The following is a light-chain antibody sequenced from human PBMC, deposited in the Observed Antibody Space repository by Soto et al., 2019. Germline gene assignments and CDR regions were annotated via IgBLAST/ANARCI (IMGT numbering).Light chain of an antibody. Sequence: QLVLTQSPSASASLGASVKLTCTLDSGHSNYAIAWHQQQPGKGPRYLMKLNSDGSHNKGDGNPDRFSGSSSGAERSLIISSLQSEDEADYYCQTWGTGIPFGGGTKVTVL. CDR1: SGHSNYA. CDR2: LNSDGSH. J-gene: IGLJ2*01. CDR3: QTWGTGIP. V-gene: IGLV4-69*01.